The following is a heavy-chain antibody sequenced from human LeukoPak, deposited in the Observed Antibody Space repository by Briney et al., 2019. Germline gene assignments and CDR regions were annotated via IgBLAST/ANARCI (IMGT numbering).Heavy chain of an antibody. CDR2: IYSSGST. Sequence: SETLSLTCTVSGGSISSSSYYWGWIRQPPGKGLGWIGYIYSSGSTSYSPSLKSRVTISVDTSKNQFSLKLSSVTAADTAVYYCARGKNTYYYYMDVWGKGTTVTVSS. V-gene: IGHV4-61*05. CDR1: GGSISSSSYY. CDR3: ARGKNTYYYYMDV. J-gene: IGHJ6*03.